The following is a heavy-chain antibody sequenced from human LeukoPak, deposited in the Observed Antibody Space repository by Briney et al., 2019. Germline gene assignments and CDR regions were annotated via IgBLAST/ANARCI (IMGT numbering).Heavy chain of an antibody. V-gene: IGHV4-59*01. Sequence: PSETLSLTCTVSGGSNSSSYWSWIRQPPGKGLEWIGYIYYSGSTNCNPSLKSRVTIPIDTSKKQFSLKLSSVTAADTAVYYCARTIKSGYYQYFDYWGQGTLVTVSS. CDR2: IYYSGST. D-gene: IGHD3-3*01. CDR3: ARTIKSGYYQYFDY. CDR1: GGSNSSSY. J-gene: IGHJ4*02.